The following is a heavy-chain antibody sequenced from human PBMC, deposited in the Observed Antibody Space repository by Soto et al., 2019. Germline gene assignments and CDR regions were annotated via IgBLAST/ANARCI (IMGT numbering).Heavy chain of an antibody. CDR2: IHHSGAT. V-gene: IGHV4-34*01. D-gene: IGHD3-3*01. CDR3: ARGGGGAPRFLQWLLFWFDP. CDR1: GGSFSGTY. Sequence: QVQLQQWGTGLLKPSETLSLTCSVSGGSFSGTYWSWIRQSPGKGLEWIGEIHHSGATNYNPSLKSRVTISADTSKNQCSLHLTSVTAADTAVYYCARGGGGAPRFLQWLLFWFDPWGQGTLVTVSS. J-gene: IGHJ5*02.